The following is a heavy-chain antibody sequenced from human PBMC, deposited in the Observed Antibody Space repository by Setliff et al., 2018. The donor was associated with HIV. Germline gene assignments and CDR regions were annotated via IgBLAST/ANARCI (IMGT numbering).Heavy chain of an antibody. D-gene: IGHD4-17*01. Sequence: KPSETLSLTCNVSGVSISSNYWSWIRQPPGKGLEYIGYLSYSGSTNYAPSRRSRATISADPSKNQISLKLSSVTAADTAVYYCARARTTVIRTVWFDRWGQGTLVTVSS. J-gene: IGHJ5*02. V-gene: IGHV4-59*01. CDR2: LSYSGST. CDR3: ARARTTVIRTVWFDR. CDR1: GVSISSNY.